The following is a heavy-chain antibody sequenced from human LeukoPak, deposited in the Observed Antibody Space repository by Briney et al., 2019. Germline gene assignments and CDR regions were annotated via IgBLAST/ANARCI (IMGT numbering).Heavy chain of an antibody. V-gene: IGHV4-61*01. CDR3: ARNFATHSGSYYPV. CDR2: IYYSGST. D-gene: IGHD1-26*01. CDR1: GYSISSGYY. J-gene: IGHJ4*02. Sequence: SETLSLTCAVSGYSISSGYYWGWIRQPPGKGLEWIGYIYYSGSTNYNPSLKSRVTISVDTSKNQFSLKLSSVTAADTAVYYCARNFATHSGSYYPVWGQGTLVTVSS.